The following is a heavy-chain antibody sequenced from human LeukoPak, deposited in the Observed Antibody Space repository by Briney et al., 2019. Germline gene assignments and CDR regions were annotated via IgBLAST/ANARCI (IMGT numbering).Heavy chain of an antibody. CDR1: GGTFSSYA. J-gene: IGHJ6*02. Sequence: GASVKVSCKASGGTFSSYAISWVRQAPGQGLEWMGRIIPILGIANYAQKFQGRVTITADKSTRTAYMELRSLRSGDTAVYYCARDPRYYYGSGSLLGTDYGMDVWGQGTTVTVSS. V-gene: IGHV1-69*04. CDR2: IIPILGIA. D-gene: IGHD3-10*01. CDR3: ARDPRYYYGSGSLLGTDYGMDV.